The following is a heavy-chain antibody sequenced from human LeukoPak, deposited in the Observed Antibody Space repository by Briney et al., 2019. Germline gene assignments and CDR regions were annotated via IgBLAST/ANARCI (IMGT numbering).Heavy chain of an antibody. CDR2: ISSSSSYI. Sequence: PGGSLGLSCAASGFTFSSYSMNWVRQAPGKGLEWVSSISSSSSYIYYADSVKGRFTISRDNAKNSLYLQMNSLRAEDTAVYYCAREQGEGYCSSTSCYDYYGMDVWGQGTTVTVSS. CDR1: GFTFSSYS. J-gene: IGHJ6*02. V-gene: IGHV3-21*01. CDR3: AREQGEGYCSSTSCYDYYGMDV. D-gene: IGHD2-2*01.